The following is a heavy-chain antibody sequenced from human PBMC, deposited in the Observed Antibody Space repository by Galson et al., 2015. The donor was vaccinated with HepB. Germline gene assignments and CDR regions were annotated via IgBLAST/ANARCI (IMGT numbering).Heavy chain of an antibody. D-gene: IGHD3-10*01. CDR1: GYTFTSYG. Sequence: SVKVSCKASGYTFTSYGISWVRQAPGQGLEWMGWISAYNGNTNYAQKLQGRVTMTTDASTSTAYMELRSLRSDDTAVYYCARDPYADQAETFGDFETSYGMDVWGQGTTVTVSS. CDR3: ARDPYADQAETFGDFETSYGMDV. V-gene: IGHV1-18*04. J-gene: IGHJ6*02. CDR2: ISAYNGNT.